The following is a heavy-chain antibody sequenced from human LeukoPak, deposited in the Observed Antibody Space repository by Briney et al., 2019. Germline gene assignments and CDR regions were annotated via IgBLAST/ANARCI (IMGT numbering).Heavy chain of an antibody. CDR2: IKQDGSEK. CDR3: ALTGYFDWLCPDY. CDR1: GFTFSSYW. Sequence: TGGSLRLSCAASGFTFSSYWMSWVRQAPGKGLEWVANIKQDGSEKYYVDSVKGRFTISRDNSKNALYLQMNSLRAEDTAVYYCALTGYFDWLCPDYWGQGTLVTVSS. D-gene: IGHD3-9*01. J-gene: IGHJ4*02. V-gene: IGHV3-7*03.